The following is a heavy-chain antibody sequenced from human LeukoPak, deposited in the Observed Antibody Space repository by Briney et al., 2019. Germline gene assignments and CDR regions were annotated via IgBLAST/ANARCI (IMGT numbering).Heavy chain of an antibody. J-gene: IGHJ5*02. CDR2: ISGSGGST. CDR1: GFTFSSYA. Sequence: GGSLRLSCAASGFTFSSYAMSWVRQAPGKGLEWVSAISGSGGSTYYADSVKGRFTISRDNSKNTLYLQMNSLRAEDTAVYYCAKLGYCSSTSCYSGPGGPSPNWFDPWGQGTLVTVSS. D-gene: IGHD2-2*02. CDR3: AKLGYCSSTSCYSGPGGPSPNWFDP. V-gene: IGHV3-23*01.